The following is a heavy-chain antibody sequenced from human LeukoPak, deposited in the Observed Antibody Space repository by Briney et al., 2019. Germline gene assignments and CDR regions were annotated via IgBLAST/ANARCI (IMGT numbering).Heavy chain of an antibody. V-gene: IGHV4-38-2*02. Sequence: SETLSLTCTVSGYSISSGYYWGWIRQPPGKGLEWIGSIYHSGSTYYNPSLKSRVTISVDTSKNQFSLKLSSVTAADTAVYYCARALVDYGSDEYYFDYWGQGTLVTVSS. J-gene: IGHJ4*02. CDR2: IYHSGST. D-gene: IGHD3-10*01. CDR1: GYSISSGYY. CDR3: ARALVDYGSDEYYFDY.